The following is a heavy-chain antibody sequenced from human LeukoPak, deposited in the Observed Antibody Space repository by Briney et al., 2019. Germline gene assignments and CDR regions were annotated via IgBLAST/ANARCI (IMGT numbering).Heavy chain of an antibody. V-gene: IGHV3-23*01. CDR2: ISGGGSAT. CDR3: AKNSDISVYYSEGFDY. CDR1: GFTFSNFA. J-gene: IGHJ4*02. D-gene: IGHD3-22*01. Sequence: GSLRLSCAASGFTFSNFAMNWVRQAPGKGLEWVSAISGGGSATFYAASVKGRFTISRDNSKNTVFLQMNSLRAEDTAVYYCAKNSDISVYYSEGFDYWGQGTLATVSS.